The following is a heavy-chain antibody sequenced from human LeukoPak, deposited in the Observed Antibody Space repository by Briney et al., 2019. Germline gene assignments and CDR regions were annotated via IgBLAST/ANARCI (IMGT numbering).Heavy chain of an antibody. D-gene: IGHD1-26*01. CDR3: ARELGSYEGGYYGMDV. V-gene: IGHV3-7*01. CDR1: GFTFSTRW. CDR2: INEDGSEK. Sequence: GGSLRLSCAASGFTFSTRWMSWVRQAPGKGLEWVANINEDGSEKNYVESLKGRFTISRDNAKNSLYLQMNSLRAEDTALYYCARELGSYEGGYYGMDVWGQGTTVTVSS. J-gene: IGHJ6*02.